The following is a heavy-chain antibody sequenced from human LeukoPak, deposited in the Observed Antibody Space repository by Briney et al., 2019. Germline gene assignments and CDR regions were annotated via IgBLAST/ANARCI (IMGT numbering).Heavy chain of an antibody. J-gene: IGHJ4*02. D-gene: IGHD5-18*01. CDR3: AKGRRGSSYVHYFDS. Sequence: GGSLRLSCAASGLIFSTYGMHWVRQAPGKGLEWVAVIGNDGINKYYGDSVKGRFSISRDNSNNTLYLHMNSLRPEDTAVYSCAKGRRGSSYVHYFDSWGQGVLVTVSS. CDR2: IGNDGINK. V-gene: IGHV3-30*18. CDR1: GLIFSTYG.